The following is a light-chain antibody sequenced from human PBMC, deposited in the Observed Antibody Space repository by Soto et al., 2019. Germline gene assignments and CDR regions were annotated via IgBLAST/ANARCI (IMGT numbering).Light chain of an antibody. CDR3: QHYGSSPPIT. Sequence: ETVLTQSPATLSLSPGERATLSCRASHSLDSYLAWYQKKPGQAPRLLIYGASTRATGIPDRFSGSGSGTDFTLTISRLEPEDFAVYYCQHYGSSPPITFGQGTRLEI. CDR2: GAS. V-gene: IGKV3-20*01. CDR1: HSLDSY. J-gene: IGKJ5*01.